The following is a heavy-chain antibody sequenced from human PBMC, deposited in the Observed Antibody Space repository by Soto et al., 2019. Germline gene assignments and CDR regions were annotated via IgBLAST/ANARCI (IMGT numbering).Heavy chain of an antibody. J-gene: IGHJ4*02. Sequence: SETLSLTCTVSGGSISSSSYYWGWIRQPPGKGLEWIGYIYYSGSTNYNPSLKSRVTISVDTSKNQFSLKLSSVAAADTAVYYWARRGRTWAPTETTHTYYFDNGGQGTLVTFSS. CDR3: ARRGRTWAPTETTHTYYFDN. CDR1: GGSISSSSYY. D-gene: IGHD4-4*01. V-gene: IGHV4-61*05. CDR2: IYYSGST.